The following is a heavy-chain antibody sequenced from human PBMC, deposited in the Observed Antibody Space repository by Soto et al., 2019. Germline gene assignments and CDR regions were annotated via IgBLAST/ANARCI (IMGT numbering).Heavy chain of an antibody. CDR1: GFPFSSYG. CDR2: ISYDGSNK. J-gene: IGHJ4*02. V-gene: IGHV3-30*03. D-gene: IGHD3-10*01. Sequence: QVQLVESGGGVVQPGRSLRLSCAASGFPFSSYGMHWVREAPGKGLEWVAVISYDGSNKYYADSVKGRFTISRDNSASTLYLQMNSLRPEDTALYYCVGGQHYFDYRGQGTLVTVSP. CDR3: VGGQHYFDY.